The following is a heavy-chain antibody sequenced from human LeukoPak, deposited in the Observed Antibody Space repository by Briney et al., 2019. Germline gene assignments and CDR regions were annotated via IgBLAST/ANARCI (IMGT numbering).Heavy chain of an antibody. D-gene: IGHD5-18*01. CDR1: GYTFTSYW. J-gene: IGHJ4*02. Sequence: GESLKISCKGSGYTFTSYWIGWVRQMPGKGLEWMGIIYPGDSDTRYSPPFQGQVTISADKSISTAYLQWSSLKASDTAMYYCARPYSYGHSGFDYWGQGTLVTVSS. CDR2: IYPGDSDT. V-gene: IGHV5-51*01. CDR3: ARPYSYGHSGFDY.